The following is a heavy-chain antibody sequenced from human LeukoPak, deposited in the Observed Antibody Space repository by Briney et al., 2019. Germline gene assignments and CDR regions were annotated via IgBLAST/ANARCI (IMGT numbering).Heavy chain of an antibody. CDR2: INHGGST. V-gene: IGHV4-34*01. D-gene: IGHD6-19*01. Sequence: LSETLSLTCAVFGQSFSDHYWSWIRQPPGKGLEWIGEINHGGSTNYNPSLESRVAISADMSKNQISLKLTSVTGADTAVYYCAGERGEEYSSGWYKTNYFYNWGQGIRVTVSS. J-gene: IGHJ4*02. CDR3: AGERGEEYSSGWYKTNYFYN. CDR1: GQSFSDHY.